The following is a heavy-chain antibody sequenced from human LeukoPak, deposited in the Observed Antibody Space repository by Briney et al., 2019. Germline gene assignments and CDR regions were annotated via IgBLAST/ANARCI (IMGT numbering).Heavy chain of an antibody. CDR3: VRGKGTAVTTGNWFDP. Sequence: SETLSLTCTVSGGSISSGNYYWNWIRQPPGKGLECIGYIHYSGSTYYNPSLKSRVTISVDTSKNQFSLKLSSVTAADTAVYYCVRGKGTAVTTGNWFDPWGQGTLVTVSS. J-gene: IGHJ5*02. V-gene: IGHV4-30-4*01. D-gene: IGHD4-17*01. CDR2: IHYSGST. CDR1: GGSISSGNYY.